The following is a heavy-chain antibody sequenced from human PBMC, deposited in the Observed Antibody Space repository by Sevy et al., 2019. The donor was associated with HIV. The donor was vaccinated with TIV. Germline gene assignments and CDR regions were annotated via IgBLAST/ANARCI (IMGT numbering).Heavy chain of an antibody. CDR1: GFSFSNYG. CDR2: IWFDGSQI. D-gene: IGHD5-12*01. V-gene: IGHV3-33*01. J-gene: IGHJ6*02. CDR3: SSPAVAHGMDV. Sequence: GGSLRLSCAASGFSFSNYGMHWVRQAPGKGLEWVAVIWFDGSQIKYADSVKGRFVISRDNLRDTLYLQMNNLTVEDTAVYYCSSPAVAHGMDVWGPGTTVTVSS.